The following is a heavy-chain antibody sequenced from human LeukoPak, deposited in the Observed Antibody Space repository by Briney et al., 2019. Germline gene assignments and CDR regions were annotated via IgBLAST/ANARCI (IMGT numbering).Heavy chain of an antibody. Sequence: PSETLTPTCTVSGGSISGYYWSWIRQPAGKGLEWIGRIDTSGNTNYNPSLRSRVTMSLDTSKSQFSLKLSSVTAADTAVYYCARDGAGTSGWFDPWGPGNLVTV. CDR2: IDTSGNT. J-gene: IGHJ5*02. D-gene: IGHD6-13*01. CDR3: ARDGAGTSGWFDP. CDR1: GGSISGYY. V-gene: IGHV4-4*07.